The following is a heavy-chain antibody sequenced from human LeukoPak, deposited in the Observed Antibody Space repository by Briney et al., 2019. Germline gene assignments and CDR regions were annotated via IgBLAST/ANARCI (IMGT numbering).Heavy chain of an antibody. CDR3: ARGSEDSSGYSFDY. CDR1: GGSISSYY. D-gene: IGHD3-22*01. J-gene: IGHJ4*02. Sequence: PSETLSLTCTVSGGSISSYYWSWIRQPPGKGLEWIGYMYYSGSTNYNPSLRSRVTILVDTSKYQFSLKLSSVTAADTAMYYCARGSEDSSGYSFDYWGQGTLVTVSS. V-gene: IGHV4-59*01. CDR2: MYYSGST.